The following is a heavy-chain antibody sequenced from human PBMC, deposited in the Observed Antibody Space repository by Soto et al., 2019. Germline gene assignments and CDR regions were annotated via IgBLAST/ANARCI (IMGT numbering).Heavy chain of an antibody. CDR2: ISGAGANT. J-gene: IGHJ3*01. D-gene: IGHD2-15*01. V-gene: IGHV3-23*04. CDR3: AKDRDVVVVIAAAATGAFDV. Sequence: EVQLVESVGGLVQPGGSLRLSCAASGFTFNNFALTWVRQAPGKGLEWVSTISGAGANTYYADSVKGRFTISRDNSKNTLYLQMFSLRAEDTAVYFCAKDRDVVVVIAAAATGAFDVWGQGTMVTVSS. CDR1: GFTFNNFA.